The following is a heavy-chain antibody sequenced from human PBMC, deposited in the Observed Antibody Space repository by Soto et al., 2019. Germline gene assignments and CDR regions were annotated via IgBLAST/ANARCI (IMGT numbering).Heavy chain of an antibody. CDR3: ARGPVVPPQNWFDP. Sequence: SETLSLTCAVYGGSFSGYYWSWIRQPPGKGLEWIGEINHSGSTNYNPSLKSRVTISVDTSKNQFSLKLSSVTAADTAVYYCARGPVVPPQNWFDPWGQGTLVTV. CDR2: INHSGST. D-gene: IGHD2-15*01. CDR1: GGSFSGYY. V-gene: IGHV4-34*01. J-gene: IGHJ5*02.